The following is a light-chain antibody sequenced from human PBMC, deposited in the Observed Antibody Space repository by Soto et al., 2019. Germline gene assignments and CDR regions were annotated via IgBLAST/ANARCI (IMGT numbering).Light chain of an antibody. CDR1: TGAVTSGYY. V-gene: IGLV7-43*01. Sequence: QTVVTQEPSLTVSPGGTVTLTCASSTGAVTSGYYPNWFQQKPGQAPRALIYNTSNKHSWTPARSSGSLLGGKAALTLSGVQPEDEAEYYCLLYYGGAWVFGGGTKLTVL. J-gene: IGLJ3*02. CDR3: LLYYGGAWV. CDR2: NTS.